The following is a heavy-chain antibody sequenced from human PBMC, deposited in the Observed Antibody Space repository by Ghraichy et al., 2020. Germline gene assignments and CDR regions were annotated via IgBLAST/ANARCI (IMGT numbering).Heavy chain of an antibody. D-gene: IGHD4-23*01. Sequence: SVKVSCKASGASFNKYPFSWVRQAPGQGLEWMGGIIPIFNSTNYAQKFQGRVTITADESTSTAYMKLSSLGLDDTAVYYCGRWSTRSGMDVWGHGTTVTVSS. CDR3: GRWSTRSGMDV. V-gene: IGHV1-69*13. J-gene: IGHJ6*02. CDR2: IIPIFNST. CDR1: GASFNKYP.